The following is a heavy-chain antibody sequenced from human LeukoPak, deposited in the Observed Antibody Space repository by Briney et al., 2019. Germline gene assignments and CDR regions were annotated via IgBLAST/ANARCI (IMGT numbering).Heavy chain of an antibody. CDR1: GYTFTSYD. CDR2: MNPNSGNT. D-gene: IGHD3-3*01. V-gene: IGHV1-8*01. CDR3: ARGLFYPRFWPYYYYYHMDV. Sequence: ASVKVSCKASGYTFTSYDINWVRQATGQGLEWMGWMNPNSGNTGYAQKFQGRVTMTRNTSISTAYMELSSLRSEDTAVYYCARGLFYPRFWPYYYYYHMDVWGKGTTVTVSS. J-gene: IGHJ6*03.